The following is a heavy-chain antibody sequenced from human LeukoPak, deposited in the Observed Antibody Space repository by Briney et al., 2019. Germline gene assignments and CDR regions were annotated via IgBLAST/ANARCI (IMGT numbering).Heavy chain of an antibody. CDR1: GGTFTSYV. D-gene: IGHD5-24*01. CDR2: IRVYNGNT. CDR3: ARGGSRVTTINILDY. J-gene: IGHJ4*02. Sequence: ASVKVSCKASGGTFTSYVISWVRQAPGQGLEWMGWIRVYNGNTNYAQKFKGRVTMTTDTSTNTAYMELRSLGSDDTAVYFCARGGSRVTTINILDYWGQGTLVTVSS. V-gene: IGHV1-18*01.